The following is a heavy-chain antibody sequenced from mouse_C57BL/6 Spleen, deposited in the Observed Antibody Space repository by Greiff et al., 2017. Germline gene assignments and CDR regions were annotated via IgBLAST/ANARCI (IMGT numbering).Heavy chain of an antibody. D-gene: IGHD4-1*01. V-gene: IGHV1-81*01. CDR3: AREGTGTLRDY. Sequence: QVHVKQSGAELARPGASVKLSCKASGYTFTSYGISWVKQRTGQGLEWIGEIYPRSGNTYYNEKFKGKATLTADKSSSTAYMELRSLTSEDSAVYFCAREGTGTLRDYWGQGTTLTVSS. CDR2: IYPRSGNT. J-gene: IGHJ2*01. CDR1: GYTFTSYG.